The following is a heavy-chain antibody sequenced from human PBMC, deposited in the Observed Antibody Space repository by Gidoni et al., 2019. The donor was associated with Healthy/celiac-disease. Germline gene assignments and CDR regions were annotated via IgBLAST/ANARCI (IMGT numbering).Heavy chain of an antibody. D-gene: IGHD6-6*01. J-gene: IGHJ2*01. CDR3: ARAARRNNWYFDL. Sequence: EVQLVESGGGLVQPGGSLRLSCAASGFTFSSYDMHWVRQATGKGLEWVSAIGTAGDPYYPGSVKGRFTISRENAKNSLYLQMNSLRAGDTAVYYCARAARRNNWYFDLWGRGTLVTVSS. V-gene: IGHV3-13*05. CDR1: GFTFSSYD. CDR2: IGTAGDP.